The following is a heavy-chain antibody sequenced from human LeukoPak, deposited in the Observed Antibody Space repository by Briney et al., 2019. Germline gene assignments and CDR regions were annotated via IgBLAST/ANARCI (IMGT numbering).Heavy chain of an antibody. V-gene: IGHV1-8*01. CDR3: ARMVGCGGDCYDAFDI. Sequence: ASVKVSCKASGYTFTSYDINWVRQATGQGLEWMGWMNPNSGNTGYAQKFQGRVTMARDTSISTAYMELSRLRSDDTAVYYCARMVGCGGDCYDAFDIWGQGTMVTVSS. CDR2: MNPNSGNT. J-gene: IGHJ3*02. CDR1: GYTFTSYD. D-gene: IGHD2-21*02.